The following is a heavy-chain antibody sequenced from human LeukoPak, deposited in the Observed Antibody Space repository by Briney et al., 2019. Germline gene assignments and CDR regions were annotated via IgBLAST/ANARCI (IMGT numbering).Heavy chain of an antibody. D-gene: IGHD3-9*01. CDR1: GFTFTTYS. CDR3: ARDLGNFDPYYYFDY. V-gene: IGHV3-21*01. J-gene: IGHJ4*02. Sequence: GGSLRLSCAGAGFTFTTYSMSWVRQAPGRGLEWVSSISSSSSHMYYADSLKGRFTISRDNAKNSLYLQMNSLRAEDTAVYYCARDLGNFDPYYYFDYRGQGTLVTVSS. CDR2: ISSSSSHM.